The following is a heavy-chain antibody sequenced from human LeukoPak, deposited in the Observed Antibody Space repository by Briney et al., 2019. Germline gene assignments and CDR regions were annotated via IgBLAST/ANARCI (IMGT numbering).Heavy chain of an antibody. J-gene: IGHJ4*02. CDR2: FHNSGTS. V-gene: IGHV4-59*12. Sequence: SETLSLTCTVSDDSISDYYRGWIRQPPGKGLEWIGYFHNSGTSTYNPSLKSRVTISVDKSKNQFSLKLSSVTAADTAVYYCARGYSGYAGDYFDYWGQGTLVTVSS. D-gene: IGHD5-12*01. CDR1: DDSISDYY. CDR3: ARGYSGYAGDYFDY.